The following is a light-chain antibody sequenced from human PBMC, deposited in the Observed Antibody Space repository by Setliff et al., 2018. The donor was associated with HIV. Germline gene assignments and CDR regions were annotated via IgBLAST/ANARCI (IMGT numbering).Light chain of an antibody. J-gene: IGKJ2*01. CDR1: QTVSNNY. V-gene: IGKV3D-20*01. CDR3: QQYGSSVMYT. CDR2: DAS. Sequence: EIVLTQSPVTLSLSPGETATLSCRASQTVSNNYLAWYQQKPGLAPRLLISDASSRATGVPGRFSGSGSGTDFTLTIGRLEPEDSAVYSCQQYGSSVMYTFGQGTKVDIK.